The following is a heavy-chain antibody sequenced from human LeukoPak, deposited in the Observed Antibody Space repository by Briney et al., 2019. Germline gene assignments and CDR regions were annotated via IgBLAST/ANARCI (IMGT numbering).Heavy chain of an antibody. CDR3: ARWRGAQSEFEY. Sequence: GGSLRLSCTASGFTFSTYWMSWVRQAPGKGLECVASIKQDGSEKEYVDSVKGRFTISRDNAKNSLYLQMISLRAEDTAVCYCARWRGAQSEFEYWGQGTLVTVSS. CDR2: IKQDGSEK. D-gene: IGHD3-3*01. CDR1: GFTFSTYW. J-gene: IGHJ4*02. V-gene: IGHV3-7*01.